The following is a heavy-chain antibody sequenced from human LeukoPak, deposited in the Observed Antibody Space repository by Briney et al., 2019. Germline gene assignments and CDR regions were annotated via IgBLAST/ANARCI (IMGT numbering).Heavy chain of an antibody. Sequence: SETLSLTCTVSGGSIRTYYWSWIRQPPGKGLEWIRNIYYIGSTKYNPSLKSRVTISVDTSKNQFSLKLTSVTAADTAVYYCARVVAAATYYFDYWGQGTLVTVSS. CDR2: IYYIGST. V-gene: IGHV4-59*01. CDR1: GGSIRTYY. D-gene: IGHD6-13*01. CDR3: ARVVAAATYYFDY. J-gene: IGHJ4*02.